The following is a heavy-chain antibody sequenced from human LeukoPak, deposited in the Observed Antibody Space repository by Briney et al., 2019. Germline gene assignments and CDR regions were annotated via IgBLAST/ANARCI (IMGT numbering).Heavy chain of an antibody. Sequence: SETLSLTCTVSGGSINNYYWSWIRQPPGKALEWIRYIYYSGSTNYNHSFKSRVTISVDRSKNQFSLKLSSVTAADTAVYYCARGGYYGSGSYPFGMDVWGQGTTVTVSS. CDR1: GGSINNYY. V-gene: IGHV4-59*12. CDR3: ARGGYYGSGSYPFGMDV. CDR2: IYYSGST. J-gene: IGHJ6*02. D-gene: IGHD3-10*01.